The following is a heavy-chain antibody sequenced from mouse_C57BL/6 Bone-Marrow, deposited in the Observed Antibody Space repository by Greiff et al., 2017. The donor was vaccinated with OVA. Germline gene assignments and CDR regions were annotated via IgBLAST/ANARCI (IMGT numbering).Heavy chain of an antibody. D-gene: IGHD3-1*01. J-gene: IGHJ3*01. CDR3: ARDVGAY. Sequence: EVKLVESGGGLVKPGGSLKLSCAASGFTFSDYGMHWVRQAPEKGLEWVAYISSGSSTIYYADTVKGRFTISRDNAKNTLFLQMTSLRSEDTAMYYCARDVGAYWGQGTLVTVSA. V-gene: IGHV5-17*01. CDR1: GFTFSDYG. CDR2: ISSGSSTI.